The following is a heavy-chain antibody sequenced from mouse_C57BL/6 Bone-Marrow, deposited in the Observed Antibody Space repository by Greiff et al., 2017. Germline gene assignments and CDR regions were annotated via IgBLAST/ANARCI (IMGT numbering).Heavy chain of an antibody. CDR2: IYPRSGNT. D-gene: IGHD1-1*01. CDR1: GYTFTSYG. V-gene: IGHV1-81*01. J-gene: IGHJ1*03. CDR3: ARADYDGTFDV. Sequence: QQSGAALARPGASVKLSCKASGYTFTSYGISWVKQRTGQGLEWIGEIYPRSGNTYYNEKFKGKATLTADKSSSTAYMELRSLTSEDSAVYFCARADYDGTFDVWGTGTTVTVSS.